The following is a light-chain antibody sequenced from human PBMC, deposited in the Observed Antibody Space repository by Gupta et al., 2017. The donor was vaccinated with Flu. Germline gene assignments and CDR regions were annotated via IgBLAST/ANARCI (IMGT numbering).Light chain of an antibody. CDR2: GAS. CDR3: QQYGSPTWT. CDR1: QSVSSSY. J-gene: IGKJ1*01. V-gene: IGKV3-20*01. Sequence: EIVLTQSTGTLSLSTGERATLSCSASQSVSSSYLAWYQQKPGQAPRLLIYGASSRATGIPARFSGSGSGTDFTLTISRLEPEDFAVYYCQQYGSPTWTFGQGTKVEIK.